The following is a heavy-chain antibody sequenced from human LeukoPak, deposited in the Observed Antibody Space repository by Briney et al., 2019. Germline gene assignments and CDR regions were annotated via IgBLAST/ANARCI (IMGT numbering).Heavy chain of an antibody. J-gene: IGHJ3*02. CDR1: GGTFSSYA. D-gene: IGHD3-22*01. CDR2: IIPIFGTA. Sequence: PWASVKVSCKASGGTFSSYAISWVRQAPGQGLGWMGGIIPIFGTANYAQKFQGRVTITADKSTSTAYMELSSLRSEDTAVYYCARRAGSGYSLGGDAFDIWGQGTMVTVSS. V-gene: IGHV1-69*06. CDR3: ARRAGSGYSLGGDAFDI.